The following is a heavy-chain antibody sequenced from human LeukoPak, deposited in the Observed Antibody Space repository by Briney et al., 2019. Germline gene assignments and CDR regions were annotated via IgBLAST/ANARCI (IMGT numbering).Heavy chain of an antibody. CDR3: AKDRSWGLDY. Sequence: QPGGSLRLSCAASGXIFNSYGMSWVRQAPGKGLEWVSALSGSGDSTYYADSVKGRFTISRDNSKNTLYLQMNSLRAEDTAIYYCAKDRSWGLDYWGQGTLVTVSS. CDR2: LSGSGDST. CDR1: GXIFNSYG. J-gene: IGHJ4*02. D-gene: IGHD7-27*01. V-gene: IGHV3-23*01.